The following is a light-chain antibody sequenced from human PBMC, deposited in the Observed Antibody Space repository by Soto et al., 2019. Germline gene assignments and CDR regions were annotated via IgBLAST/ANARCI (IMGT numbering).Light chain of an antibody. Sequence: QSALTQPASVSGSPGQSITISCTGTSSDVGGYNYVSWYQQHPGKAPKLMIYDVSNRPSGVSNRFSGSKSGNTAPLTISGLQAEDEADYYCSSYTSSSSVLFGGGTQLTVL. CDR3: SSYTSSSSVL. CDR2: DVS. CDR1: SSDVGGYNY. V-gene: IGLV2-14*03. J-gene: IGLJ2*01.